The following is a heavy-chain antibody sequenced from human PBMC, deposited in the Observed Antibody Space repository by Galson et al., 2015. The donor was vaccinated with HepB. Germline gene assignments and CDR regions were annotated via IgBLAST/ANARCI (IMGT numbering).Heavy chain of an antibody. V-gene: IGHV3-30*02. J-gene: IGHJ4*02. CDR2: IRYDGSNK. Sequence: SLRLSCAASGFTFSSYGMHWVRQAPGKGLEWVAFIRYDGSNKYYADSVKGRFTISRDNSKNTLYLQMNSLRAEDTAVYYCAKDRLYIDYWGQGTLVTVSS. CDR3: AKDRLYIDY. CDR1: GFTFSSYG.